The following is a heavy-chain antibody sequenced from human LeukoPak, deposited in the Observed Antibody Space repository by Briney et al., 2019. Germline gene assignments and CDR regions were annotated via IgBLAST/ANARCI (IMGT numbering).Heavy chain of an antibody. CDR3: AKDTPSPNSGFYHY. CDR1: GFTFSSSG. Sequence: GRSLRLSCAASGFTFSSSGMHWVRQAPSKGLEWVSTVSHDGSNRYYGDSVKGRFIISRDDSRNTLYLQMNSLRAEDTAVYFCAKDTPSPNSGFYHYWGQGTLVTVSS. D-gene: IGHD1-26*01. J-gene: IGHJ4*02. V-gene: IGHV3-30*18. CDR2: VSHDGSNR.